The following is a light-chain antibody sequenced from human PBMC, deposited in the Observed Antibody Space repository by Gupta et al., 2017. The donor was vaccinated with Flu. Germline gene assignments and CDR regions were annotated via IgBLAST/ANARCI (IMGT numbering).Light chain of an antibody. J-gene: IGLJ1*01. CDR2: QDS. V-gene: IGLV3-1*01. CDR1: KLGDKY. CDR3: QAWDSSTFWV. Sequence: SYELTQPPSVSVSPGQTASITCSGDKLGDKYACWYQQKPGQSPVLVIYQDSKRPSGIPERFSGSNPGNTATLTISGTQAMDEADYYCQAWDSSTFWVFGTGTKVTVL.